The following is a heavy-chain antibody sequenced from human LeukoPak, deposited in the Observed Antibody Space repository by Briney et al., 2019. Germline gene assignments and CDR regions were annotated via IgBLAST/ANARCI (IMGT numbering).Heavy chain of an antibody. CDR1: GYSFTTYW. D-gene: IGHD3-22*01. J-gene: IGHJ4*02. CDR3: ARLPDYYDSSGYYHLDY. CDR2: IYPGDSDT. V-gene: IGHV5-51*01. Sequence: GESLNISCKGHGYSFTTYWIGWVRQMPGKGLERIGIIYPGDSDTRYSPSFQGQVTISADKSISTAYLQWSSLKASDTAMYYCARLPDYYDSSGYYHLDYWGQGTLVTVSS.